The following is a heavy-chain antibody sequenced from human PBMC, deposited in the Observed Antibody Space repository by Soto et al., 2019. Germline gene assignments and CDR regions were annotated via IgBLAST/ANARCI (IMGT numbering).Heavy chain of an antibody. D-gene: IGHD3-9*01. V-gene: IGHV4-59*01. CDR2: VYHTATT. J-gene: IGHJ4*02. Sequence: SETLSLTCAVYGGSFSSYYWTWIRQPPGGGLESIGYVYHTATTTYNPSLKNRVTISVDASKSQFYLKLRSVTAADTAVYYCARGMAEEQIFYYFDYWGQGALVTVSS. CDR3: ARGMAEEQIFYYFDY. CDR1: GGSFSSYY.